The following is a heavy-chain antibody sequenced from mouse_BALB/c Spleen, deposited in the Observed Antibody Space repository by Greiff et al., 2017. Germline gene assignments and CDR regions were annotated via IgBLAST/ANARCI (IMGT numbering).Heavy chain of an antibody. CDR1: GFSLTSYG. Sequence: VQLKESGPGLVAPSQSLSITCTVSGFSLTSYGVHWVRQPPGKGLEWLGVIWAGGSTNYNSALMSRLSISKDNSKSQVFLKMNSLQTDDTAMYYCAREPTMITPYFDYWGQGTTLTVSS. D-gene: IGHD2-4*01. CDR2: IWAGGST. J-gene: IGHJ2*01. CDR3: AREPTMITPYFDY. V-gene: IGHV2-9*02.